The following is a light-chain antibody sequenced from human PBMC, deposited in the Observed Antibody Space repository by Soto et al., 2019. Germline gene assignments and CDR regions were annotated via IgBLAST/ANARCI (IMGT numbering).Light chain of an antibody. CDR2: GAS. Sequence: EIVLTQSPGTLSLSPGERATLSCRASQSVSSNYLAWYQQKPGQAPRLLIYGASSRATGIPDRFSGSGSGTDFTLAISGLEPEDLAVYYCQQYGSSPWTFGLGTTVEI. V-gene: IGKV3-20*01. CDR3: QQYGSSPWT. J-gene: IGKJ1*01. CDR1: QSVSSNY.